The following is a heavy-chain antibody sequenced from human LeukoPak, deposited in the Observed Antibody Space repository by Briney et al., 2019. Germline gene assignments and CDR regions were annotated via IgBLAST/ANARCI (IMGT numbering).Heavy chain of an antibody. J-gene: IGHJ3*02. CDR1: GYTFTGYY. CDR3: ARALFSYDSSAYNAFDI. V-gene: IGHV1-2*02. Sequence: GASVKVSCKASGYTFTGYYMHWVRQAPGQGLEWMGWINPNSGGTNYAQKFQGRVTMTRDTSISTAYMELSRLRSDDTAVYYCARALFSYDSSAYNAFDIWGQGTMVTVSS. D-gene: IGHD3-22*01. CDR2: INPNSGGT.